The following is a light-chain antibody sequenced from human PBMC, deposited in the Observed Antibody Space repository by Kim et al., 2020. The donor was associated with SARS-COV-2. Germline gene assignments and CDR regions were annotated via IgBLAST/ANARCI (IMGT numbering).Light chain of an antibody. Sequence: LSPGERATRACRASQSISTYLAWYQQKPGEAPRLLSFDASNRATGMPARFSGSGSGTDFTLTISTLEPEDSAVYYCQQRSQWPLTFGGGTKVDIK. J-gene: IGKJ4*01. V-gene: IGKV3-11*01. CDR3: QQRSQWPLT. CDR1: QSISTY. CDR2: DAS.